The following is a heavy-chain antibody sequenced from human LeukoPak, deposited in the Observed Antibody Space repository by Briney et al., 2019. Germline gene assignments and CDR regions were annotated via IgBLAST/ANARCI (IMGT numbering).Heavy chain of an antibody. CDR3: ARDKAITAFFGMDV. J-gene: IGHJ6*02. Sequence: GGSLRLSGAASGFTFSDYAMPWVRQAPGKGLEWVAVIAYGGTYTHHADSLKGRFTISRDNSRDTLYLQINSLRPDDTALYYCARDKAITAFFGMDVWGQGTTIIVSS. D-gene: IGHD2/OR15-2a*01. CDR1: GFTFSDYA. CDR2: IAYGGTYT. V-gene: IGHV3-30*03.